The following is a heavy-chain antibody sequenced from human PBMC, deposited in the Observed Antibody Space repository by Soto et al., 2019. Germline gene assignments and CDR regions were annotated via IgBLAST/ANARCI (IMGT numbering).Heavy chain of an antibody. V-gene: IGHV3-23*01. CDR2: ISGSGGST. CDR3: ATPTPKYFDWPTAPYYYMDV. Sequence: PGGSLRLSCAASGFTFSSYAMSWVRQAPGKGLEWVSAISGSGGSTYYADSVKGRFTISRDNSKNTLYLQMNSLRAEDTAVYYCATPTPKYFDWPTAPYYYMDVWGKGTTVTVSS. J-gene: IGHJ6*03. D-gene: IGHD3-9*01. CDR1: GFTFSSYA.